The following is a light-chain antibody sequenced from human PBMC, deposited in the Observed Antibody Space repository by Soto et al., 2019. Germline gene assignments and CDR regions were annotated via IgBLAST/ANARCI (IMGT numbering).Light chain of an antibody. CDR1: SSSIGSNS. Sequence: QSVLTQPPSASGTPGQRVTISCSGSSSSIGSNSVNWYQQLPRTAPKVLIYTNNQRPSGVPVRFSGSKSGTSASLAISGLQSEDEADYYCAAWDGSLNVDVFGTGTKLTVL. CDR2: TNN. J-gene: IGLJ1*01. CDR3: AAWDGSLNVDV. V-gene: IGLV1-44*01.